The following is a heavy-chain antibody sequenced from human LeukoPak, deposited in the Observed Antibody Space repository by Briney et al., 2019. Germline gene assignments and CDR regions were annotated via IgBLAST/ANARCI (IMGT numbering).Heavy chain of an antibody. J-gene: IGHJ6*02. CDR1: GGSISSGGYS. CDR2: IYYSGST. V-gene: IGHV4-31*03. D-gene: IGHD2-15*01. Sequence: SETLSLTCTVSGGSISSGGYSWSWIRQHPGKGLEWIGYIYYSGSTYYNPSLKSRVTISVDTSKNQFSLKLSSVTAADTAVYYCARDRGVYCSGGSCYSYGMDVWGQGTTVTVSS. CDR3: ARDRGVYCSGGSCYSYGMDV.